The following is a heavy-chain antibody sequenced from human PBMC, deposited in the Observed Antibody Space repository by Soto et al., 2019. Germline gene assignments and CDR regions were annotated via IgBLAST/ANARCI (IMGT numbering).Heavy chain of an antibody. CDR3: ARPMTTGTTPLAY. CDR1: GESFSGYH. V-gene: IGHV4-34*01. Sequence: QVRLQQWGAGLLKPSETLSLSCAVYGESFSGYHWTWIRQPPGKGLEWIGEINHSGSINYNPSLKSRPTISVDTSKNQCSLKLRSLTAADTAVYYCARPMTTGTTPLAYWGHGTLVTVSS. J-gene: IGHJ4*01. CDR2: INHSGSI. D-gene: IGHD4-17*01.